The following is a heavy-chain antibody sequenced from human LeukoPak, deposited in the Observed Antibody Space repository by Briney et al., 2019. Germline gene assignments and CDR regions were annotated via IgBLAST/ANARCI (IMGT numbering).Heavy chain of an antibody. D-gene: IGHD3-22*01. Sequence: SETLSLTCTVSGVSITSYYWTWIRQPAGKGLEWIGRIHSSGSTNYNPSLKSRVTMSVDTSKNQFSLKLNSVTAADTAVYYCARDRYYYDSSGYKYMDVWGEGTTVTVSS. CDR1: GVSITSYY. V-gene: IGHV4-4*07. CDR2: IHSSGST. J-gene: IGHJ6*03. CDR3: ARDRYYYDSSGYKYMDV.